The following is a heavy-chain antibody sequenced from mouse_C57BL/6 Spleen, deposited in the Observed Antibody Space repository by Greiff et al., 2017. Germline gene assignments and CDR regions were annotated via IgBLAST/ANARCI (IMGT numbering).Heavy chain of an antibody. CDR1: GYTFTSYW. Sequence: QFQLQQPGAELVRPGTSVKLSCKASGYTFTSYWMHWVKQRPGQGLEWIGVIDPSDSYTNYNQKFKGKATLTVDTSSSTAYMQLSSLTSEDSAVYDCARDYYGSSYWFAYWGQGTLVTVSA. CDR3: ARDYYGSSYWFAY. V-gene: IGHV1-59*01. CDR2: IDPSDSYT. D-gene: IGHD1-1*01. J-gene: IGHJ3*01.